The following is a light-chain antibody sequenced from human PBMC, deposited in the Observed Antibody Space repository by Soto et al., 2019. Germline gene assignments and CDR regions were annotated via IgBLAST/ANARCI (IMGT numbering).Light chain of an antibody. CDR3: HQRSDWLT. V-gene: IGKV3-15*01. J-gene: IGKJ4*01. CDR2: GAS. Sequence: EIVMTQSLATLSVSPGERATLSCRASQTITTNLAWYQQKPGQAPWLLIYGASTRATGVPARFSGSGSGTEFTLTISSLQSEDFAVYFCHQRSDWLTFGGGTKVEIK. CDR1: QTITTN.